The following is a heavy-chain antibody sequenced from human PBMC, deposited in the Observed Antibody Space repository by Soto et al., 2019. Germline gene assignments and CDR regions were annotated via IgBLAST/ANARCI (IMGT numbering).Heavy chain of an antibody. CDR2: ISAYNGNT. CDR3: ARAGNMITFRSWFDP. D-gene: IGHD3-16*01. CDR1: GYTFTSYG. J-gene: IGHJ5*02. V-gene: IGHV1-18*01. Sequence: ASVKVSCKASGYTFTSYGISWVRQAPGQGLEWMGWISAYNGNTNYAQKLQGRVTMTTDTSTSTAYMELRSLRSDDTAVYYCARAGNMITFRSWFDPWGQGTLVTVSS.